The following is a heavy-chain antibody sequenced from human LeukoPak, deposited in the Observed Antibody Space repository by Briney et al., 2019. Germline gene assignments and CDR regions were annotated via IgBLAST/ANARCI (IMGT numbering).Heavy chain of an antibody. J-gene: IGHJ4*02. D-gene: IGHD6-13*01. V-gene: IGHV1-2*02. Sequence: SVKVSCKASGYTFTGYYMHWVRQAPGQGLEWMGWINPNSGGTNYAQKFQGRVTMTRDTSISTAYMELSRLRSDDTAVYYCARGIAAAGTGSDSWGQGTLVTVSS. CDR1: GYTFTGYY. CDR3: ARGIAAAGTGSDS. CDR2: INPNSGGT.